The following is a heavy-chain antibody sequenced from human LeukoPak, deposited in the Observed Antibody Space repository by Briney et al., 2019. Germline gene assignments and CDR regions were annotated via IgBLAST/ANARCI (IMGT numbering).Heavy chain of an antibody. CDR2: IYTSGST. D-gene: IGHD3-10*01. Sequence: SETLSLTCTVSGGSISSYYWSWIRQPAGKGLEWVGRIYTSGSTNYNPSLKSRVTMSVDTSKNQFSLKLSSVTAADTAVYYCARAITMVRGVTIDLGMDVWGQGTTVTVSS. CDR1: GGSISSYY. V-gene: IGHV4-4*07. J-gene: IGHJ6*02. CDR3: ARAITMVRGVTIDLGMDV.